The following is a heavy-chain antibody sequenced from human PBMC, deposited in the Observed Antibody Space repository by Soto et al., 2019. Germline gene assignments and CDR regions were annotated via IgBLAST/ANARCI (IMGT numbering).Heavy chain of an antibody. V-gene: IGHV4-59*01. CDR2: IYYSGRT. J-gene: IGHJ5*02. Sequence: QVQLQESGPGLVKPSETLSLTCTDYGGSISSYYWSWIRQPPGKGLEWIGYIYYSGRTNYNPSLKSRVTISVDTSKNQFSLKLSSVTAADTAVYYCARGYCSSTSCYSWYKWFEPWGHRTLVTVSS. CDR3: ARGYCSSTSCYSWYKWFEP. CDR1: GGSISSYY. D-gene: IGHD2-2*02.